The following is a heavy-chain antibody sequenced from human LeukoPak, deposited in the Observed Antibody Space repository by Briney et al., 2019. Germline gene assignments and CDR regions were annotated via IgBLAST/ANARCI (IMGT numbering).Heavy chain of an antibody. Sequence: GGSLRLSCAASGFTFSSYAMSWVRQAPGKGLEWVANIKQDGSEKYYVDSVKGRFTISRDNAKNSLYLQMNSLRAEDTAVYYCARVDYYGSGFDYWGQGTLVTVSS. CDR1: GFTFSSYA. J-gene: IGHJ4*02. D-gene: IGHD3-10*01. CDR3: ARVDYYGSGFDY. V-gene: IGHV3-7*01. CDR2: IKQDGSEK.